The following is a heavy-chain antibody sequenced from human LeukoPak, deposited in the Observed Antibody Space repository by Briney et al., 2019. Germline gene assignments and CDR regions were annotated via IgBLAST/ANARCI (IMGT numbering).Heavy chain of an antibody. J-gene: IGHJ4*02. Sequence: PGGSLRLSCAASGFTFGSSAMSWVRLAPGKGPEWVSTFSRSGPDTYYADSVKGRFTIFRDNSKNTLYLQMNSLRAEDTAVYYCAKGSLGSWYYFDYWGQGTLVTVSS. CDR3: AKGSLGSWYYFDY. CDR1: GFTFGSSA. V-gene: IGHV3-23*01. D-gene: IGHD6-13*01. CDR2: FSRSGPDT.